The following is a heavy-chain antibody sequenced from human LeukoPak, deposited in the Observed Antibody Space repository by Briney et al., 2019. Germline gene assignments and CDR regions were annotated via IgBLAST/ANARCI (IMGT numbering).Heavy chain of an antibody. CDR3: ARGYCSGGDCYEFDY. D-gene: IGHD2-15*01. J-gene: IGHJ4*02. Sequence: AASVKVSCKASGYTFTGYYMHWVRQAPGQGLEWMGWINPNSGGTNSAQKFQGRVTMTRDTSISTAYMELSRLRSDDTADYYCARGYCSGGDCYEFDYWGQGTLVTVSS. CDR1: GYTFTGYY. CDR2: INPNSGGT. V-gene: IGHV1-2*02.